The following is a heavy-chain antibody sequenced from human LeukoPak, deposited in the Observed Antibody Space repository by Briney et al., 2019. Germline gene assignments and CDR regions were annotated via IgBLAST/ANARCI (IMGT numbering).Heavy chain of an antibody. CDR1: GFTFSSYW. CDR3: AREIFGADF. J-gene: IGHJ4*02. Sequence: GGSLRLSCAASGFTFSSYWMNWVRQAPGKGLEWVANIKQDGSVKNYVDSVKGRFTISRDNAKNSLYLQMNSLRGEDTAVYYCAREIFGADFWGQGTLVTVSS. V-gene: IGHV3-7*01. D-gene: IGHD1-26*01. CDR2: IKQDGSVK.